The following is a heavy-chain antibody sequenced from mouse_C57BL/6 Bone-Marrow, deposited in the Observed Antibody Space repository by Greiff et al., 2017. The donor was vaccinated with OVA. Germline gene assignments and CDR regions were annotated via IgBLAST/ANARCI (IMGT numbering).Heavy chain of an antibody. CDR2: IDPANGDT. V-gene: IGHV14-4*01. CDR1: GFNIKDDY. Sequence: EVQRVESGAELVRPGASVKLSCTASGFNIKDDYMHWVKQRPEQGLEWIGWIDPANGDTEYASKFQGKATITADTSSNTAYLQLSSLTSEDTAVYYCTSYGNFDYWGQGTTLTVSS. CDR3: TSYGNFDY. J-gene: IGHJ2*01. D-gene: IGHD2-1*01.